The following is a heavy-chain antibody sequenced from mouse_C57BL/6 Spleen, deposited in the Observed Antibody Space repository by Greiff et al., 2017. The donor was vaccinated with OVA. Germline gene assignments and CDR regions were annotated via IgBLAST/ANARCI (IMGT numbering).Heavy chain of an antibody. D-gene: IGHD1-1*01. J-gene: IGHJ2*01. CDR2: IDPEDGET. V-gene: IGHV14-2*01. Sequence: EVQLQQSGAELVKPGASVKLPCTASGFNIQDYYMHWVKQRTEQGLEWIGRIDPEDGETKYAPKFQGKATITADTSSNTAYLQLSSLTSEDTAVYYGAREEPIYYYGSSSFDYWGQGTTLTVSS. CDR1: GFNIQDYY. CDR3: AREEPIYYYGSSSFDY.